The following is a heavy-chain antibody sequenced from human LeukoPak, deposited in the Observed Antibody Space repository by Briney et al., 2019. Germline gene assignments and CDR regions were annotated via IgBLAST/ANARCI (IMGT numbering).Heavy chain of an antibody. CDR2: IYYSGST. CDR1: GGSISSSSYY. CDR3: ARDQISMIVVVTPSHYFDY. D-gene: IGHD3-22*01. V-gene: IGHV4-39*07. J-gene: IGHJ4*02. Sequence: PSETLSLTCTVSGGSISSSSYYWGWIRQPPGKGLEWIGSIYYSGSTYYNPSLKSRVTISVDTSKNQFSLKLSSVTAADTAVYYCARDQISMIVVVTPSHYFDYWGQGTLVTVSS.